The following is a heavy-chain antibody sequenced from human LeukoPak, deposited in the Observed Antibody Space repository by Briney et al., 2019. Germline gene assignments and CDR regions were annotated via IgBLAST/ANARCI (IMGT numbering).Heavy chain of an antibody. J-gene: IGHJ6*03. CDR3: ARGGTTIFGVVIPGGYYYYMDV. V-gene: IGHV1-2*02. CDR2: INPNSGGT. Sequence: ASVKVSCKASGYTFTGYYMHWVRQAPGQGLEWMGWINPNSGGTNYAQKFQGRVTMTRDTSISTAYMELSRPRSDDTAVYYCARGGTTIFGVVIPGGYYYYMDVWGKGTTVTVSS. CDR1: GYTFTGYY. D-gene: IGHD3-3*01.